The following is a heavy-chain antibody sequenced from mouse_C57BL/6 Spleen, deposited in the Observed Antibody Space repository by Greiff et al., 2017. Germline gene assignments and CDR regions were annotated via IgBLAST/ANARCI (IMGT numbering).Heavy chain of an antibody. V-gene: IGHV1-54*01. CDR1: GYAFTNYL. CDR2: INPGSGGT. CDR3: ARCIYDYDVAAMDY. Sequence: LVESGAELVRPGTSVKVSCKASGYAFTNYLIEWVKQRPGQGLEWIGVINPGSGGTNYNEKFKGKATLTADKSSSTAYMQLSSLTSEDSAVYFCARCIYDYDVAAMDYWGQGTSVTVSS. D-gene: IGHD2-4*01. J-gene: IGHJ4*01.